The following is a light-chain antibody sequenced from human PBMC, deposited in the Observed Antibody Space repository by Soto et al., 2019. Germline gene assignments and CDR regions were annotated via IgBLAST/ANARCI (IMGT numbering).Light chain of an antibody. J-gene: IGLJ1*01. CDR1: SSDVGYYNY. CDR2: DVS. Sequence: QSALTQPASVSGSPGQSITLSCTGTSSDVGYYNYVSWYQQHPGKAPKLMIYDVSNRPSGVSYRFSGSKSGNTASLTISGLQAEDEADYYCSSYTTSSTYVFGTGTKLTVL. V-gene: IGLV2-14*01. CDR3: SSYTTSSTYV.